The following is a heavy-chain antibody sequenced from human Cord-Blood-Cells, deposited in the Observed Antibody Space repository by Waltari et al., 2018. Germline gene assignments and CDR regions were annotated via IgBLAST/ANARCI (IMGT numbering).Heavy chain of an antibody. D-gene: IGHD3-16*01. CDR1: GYTFTGYY. J-gene: IGHJ3*02. V-gene: IGHV1-2*02. CDR2: INPNRGGT. CDR3: VRGGNHDAFDI. Sequence: QVQLVQSGAEVKKPGASVKVSCKASGYTFTGYYLPWGRQAPGQGLEWMGWINPNRGGTNYAQKFQGRVTMTRDTSISTAYMELSRLRSDDTAVYYCVRGGNHDAFDIWGQGTMVTVSS.